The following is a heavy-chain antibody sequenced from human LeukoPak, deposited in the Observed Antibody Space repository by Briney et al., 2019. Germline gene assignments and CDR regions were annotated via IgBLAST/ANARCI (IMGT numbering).Heavy chain of an antibody. Sequence: PSETLSLTCTVSGGSISSYYWSWIRQPAGKGLEWIGRMYITGNTNYNPSLKGRVTMSLDTSKTHFSLKLSLVPPAATAVYYCARDSTASSPWYFDLWGRGTLVTVSS. CDR3: ARDSTASSPWYFDL. CDR1: GGSISSYY. J-gene: IGHJ2*01. V-gene: IGHV4-4*07. CDR2: MYITGNT. D-gene: IGHD2-21*02.